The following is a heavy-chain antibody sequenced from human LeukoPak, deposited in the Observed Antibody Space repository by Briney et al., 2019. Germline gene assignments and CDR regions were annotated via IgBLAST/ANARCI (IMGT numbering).Heavy chain of an antibody. Sequence: TGGSLRLSCAASGFTFSSYAMSWVRQAPGKGLEWVSAISGSGGSTYYADSVKGRFTISRDNAKNSLYLQMNSLRAEDTAVYYCARGPAPYGGYLDYWGQGTLVTVSS. CDR1: GFTFSSYA. D-gene: IGHD2-21*01. J-gene: IGHJ4*02. CDR3: ARGPAPYGGYLDY. CDR2: ISGSGGST. V-gene: IGHV3-23*01.